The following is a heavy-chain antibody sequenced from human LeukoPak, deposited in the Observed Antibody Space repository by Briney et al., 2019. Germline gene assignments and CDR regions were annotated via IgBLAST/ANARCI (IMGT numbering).Heavy chain of an antibody. CDR3: ARDLEYSSGWYWGGYYYYYMDV. J-gene: IGHJ6*03. V-gene: IGHV3-21*01. CDR1: GFTFSSYS. Sequence: GRSLRLSCAASGFTFSSYSMNWVRQAPGKGLEWVSSISSSSSYIYYADSVKGRFTISRDNAKNSLYLQMNSLRAEDTAVYYCARDLEYSSGWYWGGYYYYYMDVWGKGTTVTISS. CDR2: ISSSSSYI. D-gene: IGHD6-19*01.